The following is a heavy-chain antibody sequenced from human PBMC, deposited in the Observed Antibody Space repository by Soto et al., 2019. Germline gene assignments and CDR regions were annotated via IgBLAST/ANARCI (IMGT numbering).Heavy chain of an antibody. CDR3: ARLMGDGYIICHY. CDR2: IYHSGST. CDR1: GGSISSSNW. Sequence: QVQLQESGPGLVKPSGTLSLTCAVSGGSISSSNWWSWVRQPPGKGLEWIGEIYHSGSTNYNPSLKSRITISVVKSKNQFSLKLISVTAADWPAIDCARLMGDGYIICHYWGQGTLVTVSS. J-gene: IGHJ4*02. D-gene: IGHD5-12*01. V-gene: IGHV4-4*02.